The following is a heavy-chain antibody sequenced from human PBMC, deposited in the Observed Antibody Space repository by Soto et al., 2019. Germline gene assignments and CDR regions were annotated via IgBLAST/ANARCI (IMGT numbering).Heavy chain of an antibody. Sequence: GGSLRLSCAASGFTFSNYGMHWVRQAPGKGLEWVAVISYDGNNKYYVDSVKGRFTISRDNSKNTLYLQMDSLRVEDTAVYYWAKDRGSGWNYYGLDAWGQGTTVTVSS. V-gene: IGHV3-30*18. D-gene: IGHD6-19*01. CDR1: GFTFSNYG. CDR3: AKDRGSGWNYYGLDA. J-gene: IGHJ6*02. CDR2: ISYDGNNK.